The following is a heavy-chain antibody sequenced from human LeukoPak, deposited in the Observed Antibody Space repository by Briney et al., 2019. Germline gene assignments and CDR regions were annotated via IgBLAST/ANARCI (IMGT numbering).Heavy chain of an antibody. CDR1: GFTFGNYA. J-gene: IGHJ6*02. CDR2: ISGSGGST. D-gene: IGHD2/OR15-2a*01. Sequence: GGSLRLSCAASGFTFGNYAMSWVRQAPGKGLEWVSAISGSGGSTYYADSVKGRFTISRDNSKNTLYLQMNSLRDEDTAVYYCAKYVSAKGPPYALDVWGQGTTVTVSS. V-gene: IGHV3-23*01. CDR3: AKYVSAKGPPYALDV.